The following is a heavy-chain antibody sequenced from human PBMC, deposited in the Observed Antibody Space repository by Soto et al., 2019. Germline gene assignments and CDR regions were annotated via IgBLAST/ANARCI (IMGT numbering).Heavy chain of an antibody. J-gene: IGHJ4*02. V-gene: IGHV3-9*01. CDR3: ASPRRDGYNFSYHY. CDR1: GFTFDDYA. CDR2: ISWNSGSI. Sequence: PVGSLRLSCAASGFTFDDYAMHWVRQAPGKGLEWVSGISWNSGSIGYADSVKGRFTISRDNAKNSLYLQMNSLRAEDTAVYYCASPRRDGYNFSYHYWGKGTLVYVSS. D-gene: IGHD5-12*01.